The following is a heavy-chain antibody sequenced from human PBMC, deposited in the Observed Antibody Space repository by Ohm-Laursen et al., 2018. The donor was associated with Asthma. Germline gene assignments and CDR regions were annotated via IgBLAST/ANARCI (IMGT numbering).Heavy chain of an antibody. V-gene: IGHV3-30*18. D-gene: IGHD3-3*01. J-gene: IGHJ6*02. CDR1: GFTFSSYG. CDR3: AKEYPRITIFGVAYLDV. CDR2: ISYDGSNK. Sequence: SLRLSCTASGFTFSSYGMHWVRQAPGKGLEWVAVISYDGSNKYYADSVKGRFTISRDNSKNTLYLQMNSLRAEDTAVYYCAKEYPRITIFGVAYLDVWGQGTTVTVSS.